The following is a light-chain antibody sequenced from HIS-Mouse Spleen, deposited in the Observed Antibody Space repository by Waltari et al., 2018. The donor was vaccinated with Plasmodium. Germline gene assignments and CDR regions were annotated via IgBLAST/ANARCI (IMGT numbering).Light chain of an antibody. J-gene: IGKJ3*01. V-gene: IGKV3-15*01. Sequence: EIVMTQSPATLSVSPGERATLSCRASQSVSSNLAWYQQKPGQAPRLLLYGASTRATGIPARFSGRGAGTEFTLTISSLQSEDFAVYDCQQYNNWSFTFGPGTKVDIK. CDR1: QSVSSN. CDR3: QQYNNWSFT. CDR2: GAS.